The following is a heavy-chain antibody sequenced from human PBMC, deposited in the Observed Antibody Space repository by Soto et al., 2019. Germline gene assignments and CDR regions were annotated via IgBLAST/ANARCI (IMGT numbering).Heavy chain of an antibody. CDR2: ISAYSGNT. Sequence: ASVKVSCKASGYTFTSYGISWVRQAPGQGLEWMGWISAYSGNTNYAQKLQGRVTMTTDTSTSTAYMELRSLRSDDTAVYYCARDQRSYYYDSSGYPYAFDIWGQGTMVTVSS. V-gene: IGHV1-18*04. J-gene: IGHJ3*02. D-gene: IGHD3-22*01. CDR1: GYTFTSYG. CDR3: ARDQRSYYYDSSGYPYAFDI.